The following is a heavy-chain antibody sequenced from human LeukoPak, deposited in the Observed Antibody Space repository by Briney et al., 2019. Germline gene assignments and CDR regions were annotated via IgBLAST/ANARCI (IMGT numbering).Heavy chain of an antibody. Sequence: PGGSLRLSCVASGFHFSSYSMNWVRQAPGKGLEWVSSITGNSTYIYYADSVKGRFTISRDNAKNSLSLQMNSLRAEDTALYYCVGYYDSRGYSPPRMDVWGKGTTVTVSS. CDR2: ITGNSTYI. CDR1: GFHFSSYS. J-gene: IGHJ6*03. V-gene: IGHV3-21*01. D-gene: IGHD3-22*01. CDR3: VGYYDSRGYSPPRMDV.